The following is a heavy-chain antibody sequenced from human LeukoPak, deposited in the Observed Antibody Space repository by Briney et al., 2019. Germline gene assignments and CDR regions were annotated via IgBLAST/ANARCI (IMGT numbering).Heavy chain of an antibody. CDR1: DGSISGGGYS. D-gene: IGHD3-16*01. V-gene: IGHV4-30-4*07. Sequence: SETLSLTCAVSDGSISGGGYSWNWIRQPPGKGLEWIGYIYDTGSTYSNPSLKSRVTISVDTSTNQFSLKLSSVTAADTAVYYCARAPGFGGDYYYYYMGVWGKGTTVTVSS. CDR3: ARAPGFGGDYYYYYMGV. J-gene: IGHJ6*03. CDR2: IYDTGST.